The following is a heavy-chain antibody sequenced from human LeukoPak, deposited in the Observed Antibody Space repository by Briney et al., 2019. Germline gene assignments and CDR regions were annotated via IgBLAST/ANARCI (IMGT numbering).Heavy chain of an antibody. CDR1: GYTFTSYG. CDR3: ARAGESEVFYGMDV. D-gene: IGHD2-21*01. CDR2: ISAYNGNT. J-gene: IGHJ6*02. Sequence: ASVKVSCKASGYTFTSYGISWVRQAPGQGLEWMGWISAYNGNTNYAQKLQGRVTMTTDTSTSTAYMELSRLRSDDTAVYYCARAGESEVFYGMDVWGQGTTVTVSS. V-gene: IGHV1-18*01.